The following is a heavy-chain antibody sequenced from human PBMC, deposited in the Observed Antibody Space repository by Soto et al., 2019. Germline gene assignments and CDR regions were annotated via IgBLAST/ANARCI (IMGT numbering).Heavy chain of an antibody. J-gene: IGHJ6*02. CDR3: AKEVIPNDSSGYYYYGMDV. CDR2: ISYDGSNK. CDR1: GFTFSSYG. D-gene: IGHD3-22*01. V-gene: IGHV3-30*18. Sequence: QVELVESGGGVVQPGRSLRLSCAASGFTFSSYGMHWVRQAPGKGLEWVAVISYDGSNKYYADSVKGRFTISRDNSKNTLYLQMNSLRAEDTAVHYCAKEVIPNDSSGYYYYGMDVWGQGTTVTVSS.